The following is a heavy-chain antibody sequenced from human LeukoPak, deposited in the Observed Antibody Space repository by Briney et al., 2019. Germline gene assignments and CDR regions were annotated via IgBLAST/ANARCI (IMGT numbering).Heavy chain of an antibody. D-gene: IGHD6-13*01. V-gene: IGHV4-61*02. CDR3: ARGIAAASERALDI. CDR1: GTSVSSGNYY. CDR2: IYTSGST. J-gene: IGHJ3*02. Sequence: SETLSLTCTVSGTSVSSGNYYWTWIRQPAGKGLEWIGRIYTSGSTDYNPSLKSRVTMSVDTSKNQFSLKLTSVTAADTAVYYCARGIAAASERALDIWGQGTTVTVSS.